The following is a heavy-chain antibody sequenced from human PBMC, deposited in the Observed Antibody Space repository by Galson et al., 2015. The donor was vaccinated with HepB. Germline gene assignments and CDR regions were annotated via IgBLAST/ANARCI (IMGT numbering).Heavy chain of an antibody. D-gene: IGHD3-22*01. V-gene: IGHV2-70*04. J-gene: IGHJ4*02. CDR1: GFSLSTGGMR. CDR2: VDWDDEK. CDR3: AHRQALRDDSSGYVGFDY. Sequence: PALVKPTQTLTLTCTFSGFSLSTGGMRVSWIRQPPGKALEWLARVDWDDEKFYSTSLKTRLTISKDTSKNQVVLRMTNMDPVDTATYYCAHRQALRDDSSGYVGFDYWGQGTLLTVSS.